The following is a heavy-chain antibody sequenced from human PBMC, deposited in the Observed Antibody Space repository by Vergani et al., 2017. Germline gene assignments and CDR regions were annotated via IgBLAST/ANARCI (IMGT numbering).Heavy chain of an antibody. Sequence: QVQLVESGGGVVQPGRSLRLSCAASGFTFSSYGMHWVRQAPGKGLEWVAVIWYDGSNKYYADSVKGRFTISRDNSKNTLYLQMNSLRAEDTAVYYCAKDSSSWYYYYMDVWGKGTTVTVSS. CDR2: IWYDGSNK. D-gene: IGHD6-13*01. CDR1: GFTFSSYG. CDR3: AKDSSSWYYYYMDV. J-gene: IGHJ6*03. V-gene: IGHV3-33*06.